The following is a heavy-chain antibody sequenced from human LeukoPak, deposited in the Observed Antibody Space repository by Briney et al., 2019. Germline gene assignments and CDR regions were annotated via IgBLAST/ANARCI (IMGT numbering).Heavy chain of an antibody. CDR3: ARGSYRDIVVVPAAPGGDAFDI. Sequence: PSETLSLTCAVYGGPFSGYYWSWIRQPPGKGLEWIGEINHSGSTNYNPSLKSRVTISVDTSKNQFSLKLSSVTAADTAVYYCARGSYRDIVVVPAAPGGDAFDIWGQGTMVTVSS. V-gene: IGHV4-34*01. D-gene: IGHD2-2*01. CDR1: GGPFSGYY. J-gene: IGHJ3*02. CDR2: INHSGST.